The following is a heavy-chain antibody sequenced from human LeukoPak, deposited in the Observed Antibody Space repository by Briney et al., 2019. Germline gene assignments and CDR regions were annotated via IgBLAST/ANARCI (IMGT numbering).Heavy chain of an antibody. D-gene: IGHD3-16*01. V-gene: IGHV3-74*01. CDR2: MNNDGRVI. CDR1: GFNFNTYW. Sequence: GGSLRLSCTVSGFNFNTYWMHWVRQAPGKGLVWVSRMNNDGRVITYADSVKGQFTISRDNAKNTLYLQMNSLRAEDTAVYYCAREFEATGFWALDYWGQGTLVTVSS. CDR3: AREFEATGFWALDY. J-gene: IGHJ4*02.